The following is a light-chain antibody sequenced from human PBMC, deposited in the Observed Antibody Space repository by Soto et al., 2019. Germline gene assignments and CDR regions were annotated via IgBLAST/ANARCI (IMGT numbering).Light chain of an antibody. CDR2: GAS. Sequence: DIQLTQSPSFLSASVGDRVTITCRASQGISRYLAWYQQKPGKAPKLLIYGASTLQSGVPSRFSGSGSGTEFTLTISSLQPEDVATYYCQQLNYHPVTFGQGTRLEIK. CDR1: QGISRY. CDR3: QQLNYHPVT. V-gene: IGKV1-9*01. J-gene: IGKJ5*01.